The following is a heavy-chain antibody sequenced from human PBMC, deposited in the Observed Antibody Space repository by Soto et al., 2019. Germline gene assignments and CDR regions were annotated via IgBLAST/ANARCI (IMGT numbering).Heavy chain of an antibody. D-gene: IGHD6-6*01. CDR1: GYTFTSYA. V-gene: IGHV1-3*01. Sequence: ASVKVSCKASGYTFTSYAMHWVRQAPGQRLEWMGWINAGNGNTKYSQKFQGRVTITRDTSASTAHMELSSLRSEATAVYYCARELTYSSSSLLSYYYYMDLWGKGTPVTVSS. CDR3: ARELTYSSSSLLSYYYYMDL. CDR2: INAGNGNT. J-gene: IGHJ6*03.